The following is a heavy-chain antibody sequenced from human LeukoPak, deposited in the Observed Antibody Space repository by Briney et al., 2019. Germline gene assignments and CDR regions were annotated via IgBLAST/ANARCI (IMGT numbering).Heavy chain of an antibody. D-gene: IGHD5-18*01. CDR1: GYTFTGYY. J-gene: IGHJ4*02. V-gene: IGHV1-2*02. CDR3: ARGPGTGRVGSYSYGYSPFDY. Sequence: ASVKVSCKASGYTFTGYYMHWVRQAPGQGLEWMGWINPNSGGTNYAQKFQGRVTMTRDTSISTAYMELSRLRSDDTAVYYCARGPGTGRVGSYSYGYSPFDYWGQGTLVTVSS. CDR2: INPNSGGT.